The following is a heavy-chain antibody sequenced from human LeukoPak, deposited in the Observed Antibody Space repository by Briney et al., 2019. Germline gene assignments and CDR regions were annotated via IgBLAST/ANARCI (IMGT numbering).Heavy chain of an antibody. CDR2: ISSSGSNI. V-gene: IGHV3-48*03. Sequence: QTGGSVRLSCAASGFTFSSYEMNWVRQAPGKGLEWVSYISSSGSNIYYADSVKGRFTISRDNAKNSLYLQMNSLRAEDTAVYYCAELGITMNGGVWGKGTTVTVPS. D-gene: IGHD3-10*02. CDR1: GFTFSSYE. CDR3: AELGITMNGGV. J-gene: IGHJ6*04.